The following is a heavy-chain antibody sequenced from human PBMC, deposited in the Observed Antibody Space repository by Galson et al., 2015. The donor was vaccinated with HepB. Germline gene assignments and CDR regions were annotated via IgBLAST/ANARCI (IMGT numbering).Heavy chain of an antibody. J-gene: IGHJ4*02. CDR3: ARGWRNDILTGYYPPGVPAFDY. CDR2: IYYSGST. Sequence: SETLSLTCTVSGGSISSSSYYWGWIRQPPGKGLKWIGSIYYSGSTYYNPSLKSRVTISVDTSKNQFSLKLSSVTAADTAVYYCARGWRNDILTGYYPPGVPAFDYWGQGTLVTVSS. D-gene: IGHD3-9*01. CDR1: GGSISSSSYY. V-gene: IGHV4-39*01.